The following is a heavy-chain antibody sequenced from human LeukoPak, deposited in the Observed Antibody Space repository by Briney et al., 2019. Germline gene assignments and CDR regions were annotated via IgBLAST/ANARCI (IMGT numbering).Heavy chain of an antibody. CDR1: GFTVSSDY. D-gene: IGHD2-2*01. CDR3: ARLPVD. J-gene: IGHJ4*02. Sequence: GGCLRLSCAASGFTVSSDYMSWVRQAPGKGLEWVSVIYSGGDTFYADSVKGRFTISRDTSKNTLSLQMNSLRAEDTAVHYCARLPVDWGQGTLVTVSS. V-gene: IGHV3-66*01. CDR2: IYSGGDT.